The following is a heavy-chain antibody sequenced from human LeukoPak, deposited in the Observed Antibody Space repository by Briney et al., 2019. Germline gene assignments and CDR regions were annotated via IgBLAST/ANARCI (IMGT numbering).Heavy chain of an antibody. D-gene: IGHD1-14*01. J-gene: IGHJ4*02. CDR1: GGTFSSYA. CDR3: AESSGGEYYFDY. CDR2: IIPIFGTA. Sequence: SVKVSCKASGGTFSSYAISWVQQAPGQGLEWMGRIIPIFGTANYAQKFQGRVTITTDESTSTAYMELSSLRSEDAAVYYCAESSGGEYYFDYWGQGTLVTVSS. V-gene: IGHV1-69*05.